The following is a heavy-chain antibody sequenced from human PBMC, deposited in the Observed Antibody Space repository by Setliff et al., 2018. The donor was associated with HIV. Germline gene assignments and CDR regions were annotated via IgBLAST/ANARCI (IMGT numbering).Heavy chain of an antibody. V-gene: IGHV3-49*04. Sequence: GGSLRLSCTASGFTFGDYAMSWVRQAPGKGLEWVGFIRSKVYGGTTEYAASVKGRFTISRDDSKSIAYLQMNSLRAEDTALYYCARDLPSGGPRGGDWGQGTLVTVSS. CDR1: GFTFGDYA. CDR2: IRSKVYGGTT. CDR3: ARDLPSGGPRGGD. D-gene: IGHD2-15*01. J-gene: IGHJ4*02.